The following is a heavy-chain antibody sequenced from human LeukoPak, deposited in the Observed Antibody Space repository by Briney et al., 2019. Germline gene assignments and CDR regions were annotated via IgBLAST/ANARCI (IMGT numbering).Heavy chain of an antibody. CDR3: ARDGGGGNAYSSSSSSYGGANAFDI. Sequence: GGSLRLSCAASGFTFSNYPMHWVRQAPGEGLQWMTTISDDGSNKYYADSVKGRFTISRDNSKKTLYLQMSSLRPEDTAVYYCARDGGGGNAYSSSSSSYGGANAFDIWGQGTMVTVSS. D-gene: IGHD2-2*01. V-gene: IGHV3-30*04. J-gene: IGHJ3*02. CDR2: ISDDGSNK. CDR1: GFTFSNYP.